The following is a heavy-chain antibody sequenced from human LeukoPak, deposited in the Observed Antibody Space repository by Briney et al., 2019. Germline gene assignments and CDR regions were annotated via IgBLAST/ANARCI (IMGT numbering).Heavy chain of an antibody. CDR1: GGSISSYY. CDR3: ARSTWRIDSSGYYWGDYYYMDV. D-gene: IGHD3-22*01. J-gene: IGHJ6*03. V-gene: IGHV4-59*01. CDR2: IYYSGST. Sequence: PSETLSLTCTVSGGSISSYYWSWIRQPPGKGLEWIGYIYYSGSTNYNPSLKSRVTISVDTSKNQFSLTLSSVTAADTAVYYCARSTWRIDSSGYYWGDYYYMDVWGKGTTVTVSS.